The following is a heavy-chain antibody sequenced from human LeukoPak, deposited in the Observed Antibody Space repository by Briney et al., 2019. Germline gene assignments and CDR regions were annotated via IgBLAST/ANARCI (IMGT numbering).Heavy chain of an antibody. J-gene: IGHJ4*02. D-gene: IGHD6-6*01. CDR2: INHSGST. CDR3: ASHPSRHTFDY. CDR1: GGSFSGYY. Sequence: PSETLSLTCAVYGGSFSGYYWSWIRQPPGKGLEWIGEINHSGSTNYNPSLKSRVTISVDTSKNQFSLKLSSVTAADTAVYYCASHPSRHTFDYWGQGTLVTVSS. V-gene: IGHV4-34*01.